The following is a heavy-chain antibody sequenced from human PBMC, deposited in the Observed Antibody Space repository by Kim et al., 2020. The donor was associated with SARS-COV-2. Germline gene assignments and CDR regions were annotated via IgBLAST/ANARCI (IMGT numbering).Heavy chain of an antibody. V-gene: IGHV3-21*01. CDR3: ARDKRYSSSWYWFDP. Sequence: DSVKGRFTISRDNAKNSLYLQMNSLRAEDTAVYYCARDKRYSSSWYWFDPWGQGTLVTVSS. J-gene: IGHJ5*02. D-gene: IGHD6-13*01.